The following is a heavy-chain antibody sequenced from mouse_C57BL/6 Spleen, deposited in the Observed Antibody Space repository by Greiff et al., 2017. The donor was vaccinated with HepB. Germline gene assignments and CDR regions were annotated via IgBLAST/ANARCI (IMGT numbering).Heavy chain of an antibody. CDR2: IRLKSDNYAT. Sequence: EVKLVESGGGLVQPGGSMKLSCVASGFTFSNYWMNWVRQSPEKGLEWVAQIRLKSDNYATPYAESVKGRFTISRDDSKSSVYLQMNNLRAEETVIYYCTAHYYGSPVDYWGQGTTLTVSS. J-gene: IGHJ2*01. D-gene: IGHD1-1*01. CDR3: TAHYYGSPVDY. V-gene: IGHV6-3*01. CDR1: GFTFSNYW.